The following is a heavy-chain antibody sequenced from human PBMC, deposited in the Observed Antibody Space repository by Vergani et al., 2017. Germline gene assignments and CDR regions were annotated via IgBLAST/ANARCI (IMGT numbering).Heavy chain of an antibody. CDR2: ISGSGGIT. V-gene: IGHV3-23*01. J-gene: IGHJ4*02. CDR3: AKDDGARVKRWED. Sequence: EVQLLESGGGLVQPGGSLRLSCAASGFTFSSYAMSWVRQAPGKGLEWVSAISGSGGITYYADSVKGRFTISRDNSKNTLYLQMNSLRAEDTAVYYCAKDDGARVKRWEDWGQGTLVTVYS. CDR1: GFTFSSYA. D-gene: IGHD1-26*01.